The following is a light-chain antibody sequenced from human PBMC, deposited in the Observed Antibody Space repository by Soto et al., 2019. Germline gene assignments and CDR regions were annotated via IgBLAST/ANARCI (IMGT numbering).Light chain of an antibody. V-gene: IGLV1-44*01. CDR3: AAWDDSLFGNV. CDR1: NSDIGTNT. CDR2: SND. J-gene: IGLJ1*01. Sequence: QSVLTQPPSASGTPGQRVTISCSGGNSDIGTNTVNWYQQVPGAAPKLLIYSNDQRPSGVPDRFSGSKSGTSASLAISGLQSDDEADYYCAAWDDSLFGNVFGTGTKVTVL.